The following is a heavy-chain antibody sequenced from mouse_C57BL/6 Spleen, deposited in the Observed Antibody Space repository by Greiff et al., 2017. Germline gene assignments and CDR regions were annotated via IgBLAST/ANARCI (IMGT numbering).Heavy chain of an antibody. CDR1: GYTFTSYW. CDR3: ARSCDYDDGFAY. V-gene: IGHV1-7*01. CDR2: INPSSGYT. J-gene: IGHJ3*01. D-gene: IGHD2-4*01. Sequence: QVQLKQSGAELAKPGASVKLSCKASGYTFTSYWMHWVKQRPGQGLEWIGYINPSSGYTKYNQKFKDQATLTADKSSSTAYMQLSSLTYEDSAVYYCARSCDYDDGFAYWGKGTLVTVSA.